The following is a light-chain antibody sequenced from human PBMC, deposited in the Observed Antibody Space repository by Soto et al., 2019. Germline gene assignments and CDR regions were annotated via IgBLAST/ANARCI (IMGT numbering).Light chain of an antibody. V-gene: IGLV2-14*01. CDR1: SSDVGRYNY. Sequence: QSALTQPASVAGSPGQSITISCTGTSSDVGRYNYVSWYQHLPGKAPKLIIYEVSNRPSGVSNRFSASKSGNTASLTISGLQAEDEADYYCSSYTGIAALFGGGTNLTVL. CDR3: SSYTGIAAL. CDR2: EVS. J-gene: IGLJ2*01.